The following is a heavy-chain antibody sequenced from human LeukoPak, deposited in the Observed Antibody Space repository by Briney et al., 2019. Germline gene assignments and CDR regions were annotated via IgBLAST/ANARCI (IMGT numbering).Heavy chain of an antibody. CDR1: GFTSSNYW. D-gene: IGHD6-19*01. CDR2: IKKEGSEK. CDR3: ARDRGSSCWYEFDY. Sequence: GGSLRLSCAASGFTSSNYWMSWVRQAPRKGREWVANIKKEGSEKYYVDSVKGRFTISRDNAKNSLYLQMNSLRAEDTAVYYCARDRGSSCWYEFDYWGQGTLVTVSS. J-gene: IGHJ4*02. V-gene: IGHV3-7*01.